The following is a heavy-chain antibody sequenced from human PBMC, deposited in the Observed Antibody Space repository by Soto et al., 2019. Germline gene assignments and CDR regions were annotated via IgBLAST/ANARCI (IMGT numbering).Heavy chain of an antibody. CDR3: ARGGGVADPYNWFDP. CDR2: IYYSGST. D-gene: IGHD2-15*01. Sequence: SETLSLTCTVSGGSSRSGGYYWSWIRQHPGKGLEWIGYIYYSGSTYYNPSLKSRVTISVDTSKNQFSLKLSSVTAADTAVYYCARGGGVADPYNWFDPWGQGTLVTV. V-gene: IGHV4-31*03. J-gene: IGHJ5*02. CDR1: GGSSRSGGYY.